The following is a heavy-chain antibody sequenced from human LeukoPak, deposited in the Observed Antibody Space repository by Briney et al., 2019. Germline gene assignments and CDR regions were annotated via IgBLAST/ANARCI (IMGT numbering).Heavy chain of an antibody. V-gene: IGHV3-7*01. Sequence: PGGSLRLSCAASGFTFSNYWMSWVRQAPGKGLEWVANMKQDGSEKYYVDSVKGRFTISRDNSKNSLYLQMNSLRVEDTAVYYCARGDRGGSGWYPTDYWGQGTLVTVSS. J-gene: IGHJ4*02. CDR1: GFTFSNYW. CDR2: MKQDGSEK. CDR3: ARGDRGGSGWYPTDY. D-gene: IGHD6-19*01.